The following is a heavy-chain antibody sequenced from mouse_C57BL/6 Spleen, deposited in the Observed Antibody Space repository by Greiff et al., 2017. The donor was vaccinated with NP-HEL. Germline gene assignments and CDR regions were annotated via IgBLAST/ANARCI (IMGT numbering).Heavy chain of an antibody. D-gene: IGHD2-2*01. J-gene: IGHJ4*01. CDR1: GYTFTSYW. CDR3: ARGLWLRRALYYYAMDY. V-gene: IGHV1-59*01. CDR2: IDPSDSYT. Sequence: VQLVESGAELVRPGTSVKLSCKASGYTFTSYWMHWVKQRPGQGLEWIGVIDPSDSYTNYNQKFKGKATLTVDTSSSTAYMQLSSLTSEDSAVYYCARGLWLRRALYYYAMDYWGQGTSVTVSS.